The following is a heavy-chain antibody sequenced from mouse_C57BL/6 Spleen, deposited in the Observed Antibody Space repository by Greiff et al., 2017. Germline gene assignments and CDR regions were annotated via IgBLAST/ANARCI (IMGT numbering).Heavy chain of an antibody. CDR3: ARSNYYGSRRYFDV. J-gene: IGHJ1*03. Sequence: VQLKQSGPVLVKPGASVKMSCKASGYTFTDYYMNWVKQSHGKSLEWIGVINPYNGGTSYNQKFKGKATLTVDKSSSTAYMELNSLTSEDSAVYYCARSNYYGSRRYFDVWGTGTTVTVSS. CDR2: INPYNGGT. CDR1: GYTFTDYY. D-gene: IGHD1-1*01. V-gene: IGHV1-19*01.